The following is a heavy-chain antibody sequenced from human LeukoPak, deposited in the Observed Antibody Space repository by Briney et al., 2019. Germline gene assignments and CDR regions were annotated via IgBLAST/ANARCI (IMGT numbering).Heavy chain of an antibody. CDR3: ARGRGIQLWLDY. J-gene: IGHJ4*02. CDR2: IIPIFGTA. Sequence: SVKVSCKASGGTFSSYAISWVRQAPGQGLEWMGRIIPIFGTANYAQKFQGRVTITTDESTSTAYMELSSLRSENTAVYYCARGRGIQLWLDYWGQGTLVTVSS. CDR1: GGTFSSYA. D-gene: IGHD5-18*01. V-gene: IGHV1-69*05.